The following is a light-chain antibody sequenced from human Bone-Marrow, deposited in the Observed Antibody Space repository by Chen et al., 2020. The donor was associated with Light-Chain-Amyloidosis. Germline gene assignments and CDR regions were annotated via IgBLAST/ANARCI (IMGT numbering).Light chain of an antibody. J-gene: IGLJ3*02. CDR1: NIGSTS. V-gene: IGLV3-21*02. Sequence: SYVLTQPSSVSVAPGQTATIACGGNNIGSTSVHWYQQTPGQAPLLFVYDDSDRPSGIPERLSGAKSGNTATMTSSRGEAGDDADYCWQVWDRSSDHPVFGGGTKLTVL. CDR2: DDS. CDR3: QVWDRSSDHPV.